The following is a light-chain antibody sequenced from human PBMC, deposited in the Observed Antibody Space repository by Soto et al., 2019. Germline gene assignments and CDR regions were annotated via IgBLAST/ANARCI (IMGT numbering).Light chain of an antibody. CDR1: QGITNW. J-gene: IGKJ5*01. Sequence: DIQMTQSPSSVSASVLDVVSGTVLASQGITNWLAWYQQKPGKAPKLLIYAASGLPSGVPSRFSGSGSGTDFTLTISSLQPEDFATYYCQQLFDSPITFGQGTRLEIK. CDR3: QQLFDSPIT. CDR2: AAS. V-gene: IGKV1-12*01.